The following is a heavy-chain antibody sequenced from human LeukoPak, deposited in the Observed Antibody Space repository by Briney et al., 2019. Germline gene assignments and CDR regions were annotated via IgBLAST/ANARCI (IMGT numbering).Heavy chain of an antibody. D-gene: IGHD3-10*01. J-gene: IGHJ4*02. Sequence: GGSLRLSCAASGFTFGDYWMTWVRQAPGKGLEWVANIKQDGSEIYYVDSVKGRFTVSRDNAKSSLYLQMNSLRAEDTAVYYCARRVWFGVLGYFDYWGQGTLVTVSS. CDR2: IKQDGSEI. CDR3: ARRVWFGVLGYFDY. CDR1: GFTFGDYW. V-gene: IGHV3-7*01.